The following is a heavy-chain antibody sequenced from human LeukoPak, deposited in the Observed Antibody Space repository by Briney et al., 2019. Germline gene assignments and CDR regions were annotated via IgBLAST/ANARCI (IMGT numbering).Heavy chain of an antibody. CDR1: GFTFSSYA. CDR3: ARAGITMVRGVIINWFDP. D-gene: IGHD3-10*01. J-gene: IGHJ5*02. CDR2: ISYDGSNK. Sequence: QPGRSLRLSCAASGFTFSSYAMHWVRQAPGKGPEWVAVISYDGSNKYYADSVKGRFTISRDNSKNTLYLQMNSLRAEDTAVYYCARAGITMVRGVIINWFDPWGQGTLVTVSS. V-gene: IGHV3-30*04.